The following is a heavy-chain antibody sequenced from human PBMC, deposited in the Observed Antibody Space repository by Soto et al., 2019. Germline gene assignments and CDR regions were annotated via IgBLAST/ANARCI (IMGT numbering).Heavy chain of an antibody. CDR2: INPSCGST. V-gene: IGHV1-46*01. J-gene: IGHJ3*02. CDR1: GYAFTSNY. CDR3: AREYIVVAQNAFDI. D-gene: IGHD2-21*01. Sequence: SVEVWLKASGYAFTSNYMNWVRQAPGQGLEWMGIINPSCGSTSYAQKFQGRVTMNRDTSTSTVYMELSSLRSEDTAVYYCAREYIVVAQNAFDIWGQGTMVIVS.